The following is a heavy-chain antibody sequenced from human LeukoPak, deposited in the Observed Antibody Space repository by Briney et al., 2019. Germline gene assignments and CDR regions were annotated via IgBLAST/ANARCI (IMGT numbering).Heavy chain of an antibody. V-gene: IGHV3-21*01. Sequence: PGGSLRLPCAASGFPFNTQTMNWVRQAPGKGLEWVSSIRASSSYLYYADSVKGRFTISRDNTKNALYLRMNSLRAEDTAVYYCARVYTMIVVVDYWGEGTLVTVSS. D-gene: IGHD3-22*01. J-gene: IGHJ4*02. CDR3: ARVYTMIVVVDY. CDR2: IRASSSYL. CDR1: GFPFNTQT.